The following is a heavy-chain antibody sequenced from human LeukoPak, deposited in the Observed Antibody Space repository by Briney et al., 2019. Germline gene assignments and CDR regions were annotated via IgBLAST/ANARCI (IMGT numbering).Heavy chain of an antibody. CDR2: IYTSGST. CDR1: GGSISSGSYY. V-gene: IGHV4-61*02. Sequence: SETLSLTCTVSGGSISSGSYYWSWIRQPAWKGLEWIGRIYTSGSTNYNPSLKSRVTISVDTSKNQFSLKLSSVTTADTAVYYCARVTRAVDGTDYWGQGTLVTVSS. J-gene: IGHJ4*02. D-gene: IGHD6-19*01. CDR3: ARVTRAVDGTDY.